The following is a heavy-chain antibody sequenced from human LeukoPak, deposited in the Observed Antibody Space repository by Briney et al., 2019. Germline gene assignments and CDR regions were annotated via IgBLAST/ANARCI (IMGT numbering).Heavy chain of an antibody. CDR3: GGYSYGFLPDY. Sequence: PSETLSLTCTVSGYSISSGYYWGWIRQPPGKGLEWIGSIYHSGSTYYNPSLKSRVTISVDTSKNQFSLKLSSVTAADTAVYYCGGYSYGFLPDYWGQGTLVTVSS. CDR2: IYHSGST. V-gene: IGHV4-38-2*02. D-gene: IGHD5-18*01. J-gene: IGHJ4*02. CDR1: GYSISSGYY.